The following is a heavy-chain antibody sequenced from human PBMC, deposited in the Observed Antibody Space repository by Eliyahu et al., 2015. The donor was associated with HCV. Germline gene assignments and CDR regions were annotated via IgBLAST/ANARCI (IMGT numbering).Heavy chain of an antibody. CDR3: ARDRTRSYLLDYFDY. Sequence: QVQLVQSGAEVKKPGASVKVSCKASGYTFTSYAMHWVRQAPGQRLEWMGWINAGNGNTKYSQKFQGRVTITRDTSASTAYMELSSLRSEDTAVYYCARDRTRSYLLDYFDYWGQGTLVTVSS. D-gene: IGHD1-26*01. V-gene: IGHV1-3*01. J-gene: IGHJ4*02. CDR2: INAGNGNT. CDR1: GYTFTSYA.